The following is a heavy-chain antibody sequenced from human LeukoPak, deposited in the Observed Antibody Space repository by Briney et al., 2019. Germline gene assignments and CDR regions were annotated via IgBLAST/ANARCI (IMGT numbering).Heavy chain of an antibody. CDR3: ASSHKRPGAFDI. CDR1: GGSISSYY. D-gene: IGHD6-25*01. J-gene: IGHJ3*02. V-gene: IGHV4-59*08. Sequence: SETLSLTCTVSGGSISSYYWSWIRQPPGKGLEWIGYIYYSGSTNYNPSLKSRVTISVDTSKNQFSLKLSSVTAADTAVYYCASSHKRPGAFDIWGQGTMVTVSS. CDR2: IYYSGST.